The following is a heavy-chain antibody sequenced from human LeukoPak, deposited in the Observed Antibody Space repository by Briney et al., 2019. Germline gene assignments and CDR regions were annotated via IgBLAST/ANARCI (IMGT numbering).Heavy chain of an antibody. Sequence: ASVKVSCKASGYILTSYGFTWVRQAPGQGLEWMGWISAYNGDTQSAEKFQDRITMTIDASTKTAHMELRSLKSDDTAVYYCARDEFESTNYHFDYWGQGTLVTVSS. D-gene: IGHD1-7*01. CDR3: ARDEFESTNYHFDY. V-gene: IGHV1-18*04. J-gene: IGHJ4*02. CDR1: GYILTSYG. CDR2: ISAYNGDT.